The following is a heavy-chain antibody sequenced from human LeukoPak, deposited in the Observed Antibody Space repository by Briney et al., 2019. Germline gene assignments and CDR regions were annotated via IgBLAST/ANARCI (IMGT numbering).Heavy chain of an antibody. CDR2: MNPNSGNT. D-gene: IGHD3-22*01. J-gene: IGHJ4*02. CDR1: GYTFTSYD. CDR3: ARDPYDSSGYYFPDY. Sequence: ASVKVSCKASGYTFTSYDINWVRQATGQGLEWMGWMNPNSGNTGYAQKFQGRVTMTRDTSISTAYMELSRLRSDDTAVYYCARDPYDSSGYYFPDYWGQGTLVTVSS. V-gene: IGHV1-8*01.